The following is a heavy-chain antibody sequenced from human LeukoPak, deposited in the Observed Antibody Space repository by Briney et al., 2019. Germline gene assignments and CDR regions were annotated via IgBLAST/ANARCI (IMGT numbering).Heavy chain of an antibody. V-gene: IGHV4-30-4*08. Sequence: SETLSLTCTVSGGSISSGDYYWSWIRQPPGKGLEWIGYIYYSGSTYYNPSLKSRVTISVDTSKNQFSLKLSSVTAADTAVYYCASLSWSGYYDFDYWGQGTLVTVSS. CDR1: GGSISSGDYY. CDR3: ASLSWSGYYDFDY. D-gene: IGHD3-3*01. J-gene: IGHJ4*02. CDR2: IYYSGST.